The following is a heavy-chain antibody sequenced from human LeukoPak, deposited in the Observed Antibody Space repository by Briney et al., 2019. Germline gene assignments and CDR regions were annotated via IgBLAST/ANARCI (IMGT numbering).Heavy chain of an antibody. CDR3: AKAGGSAALNWFDP. D-gene: IGHD3-10*01. CDR1: GFTFSSYA. J-gene: IGHJ5*02. V-gene: IGHV3-23*01. Sequence: GGSLRLSCAASGFTFSSYAMSWVRQAPGKGLEWVSAISTSDDYTYYSDSVKGRFTISRDNSKHTLYLQMTSLRAEDTAVYYCAKAGGSAALNWFDPWGQGTLVTVSS. CDR2: ISTSDDYT.